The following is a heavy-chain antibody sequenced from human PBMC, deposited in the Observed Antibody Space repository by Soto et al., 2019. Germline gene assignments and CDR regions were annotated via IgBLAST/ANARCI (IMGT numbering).Heavy chain of an antibody. D-gene: IGHD2-21*01. CDR1: GFSFSTYA. V-gene: IGHV3-23*01. Sequence: PGGSLRLSCAASGFSFSTYAMSWVRQVPGKGLEWVSGVSSSGGGTYYADSVKGRFTVSRDNSKNTLYLQMNSLGAEDAAVYYCAKDKGSFRFDFWGQGTLVTVSS. J-gene: IGHJ4*02. CDR2: VSSSGGGT. CDR3: AKDKGSFRFDF.